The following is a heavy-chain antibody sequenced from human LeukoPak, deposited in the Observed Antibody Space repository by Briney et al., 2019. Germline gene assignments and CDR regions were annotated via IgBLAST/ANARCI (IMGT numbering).Heavy chain of an antibody. CDR2: ISSNGGST. Sequence: PGGSLRLSCAASGFTFSSYAMHWVRQAPGKGLEYVSAISSNGGSTYYANSVKGRFTISRDNSKNTLYLQMGSLRAEDMAVYYCAAVYSSGTNFDYWGQGTLVTVSS. D-gene: IGHD6-19*01. CDR1: GFTFSSYA. V-gene: IGHV3-64*01. J-gene: IGHJ4*02. CDR3: AAVYSSGTNFDY.